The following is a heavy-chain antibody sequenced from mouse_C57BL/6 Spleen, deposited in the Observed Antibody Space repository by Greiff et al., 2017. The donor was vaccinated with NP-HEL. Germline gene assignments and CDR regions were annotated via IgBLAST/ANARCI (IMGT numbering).Heavy chain of an antibody. J-gene: IGHJ4*01. CDR1: GYTFTDYY. D-gene: IGHD4-1*01. V-gene: IGHV1-19*01. CDR3: ARPLTGTKYYYAMDY. CDR2: INPYNGGT. Sequence: EVQLQQSGPVLVKPGASVKMSCKASGYTFTDYYMNWVKQSHGKSLEWIGVINPYNGGTSYNQKFKGKATLTVDKSSSTAYMELNSLTSEDSAVYYCARPLTGTKYYYAMDYWGQGTSVTVSS.